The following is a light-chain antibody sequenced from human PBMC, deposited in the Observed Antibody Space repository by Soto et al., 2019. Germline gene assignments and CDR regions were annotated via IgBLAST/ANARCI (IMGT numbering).Light chain of an antibody. J-gene: IGKJ3*01. CDR1: QNVNSNF. Sequence: PGARATLSCRASQNVNSNFLAWYQQKPGQGPRLLIYGTSGRATGIPDRFSGSGSGTDFTLTISRLEPEDFAVYYCQHYGSSLIFSFGPGTKVDIK. CDR2: GTS. CDR3: QHYGSSLIFS. V-gene: IGKV3-20*01.